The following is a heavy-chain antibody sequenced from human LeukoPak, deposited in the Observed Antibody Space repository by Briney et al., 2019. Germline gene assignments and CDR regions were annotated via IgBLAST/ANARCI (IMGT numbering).Heavy chain of an antibody. CDR3: ARVGSSSWYGDGAFDI. CDR1: GYTFTGYY. D-gene: IGHD6-13*01. Sequence: ASVKVSCKASGYTFTGYYMHWVRQAPGQGLEWTGWINPNSGGTNYAQKFQGRVTMTRDTSISTAYMELSRLRSDDTAVYYCARVGSSSWYGDGAFDIWGQGTMVTVSS. V-gene: IGHV1-2*02. J-gene: IGHJ3*02. CDR2: INPNSGGT.